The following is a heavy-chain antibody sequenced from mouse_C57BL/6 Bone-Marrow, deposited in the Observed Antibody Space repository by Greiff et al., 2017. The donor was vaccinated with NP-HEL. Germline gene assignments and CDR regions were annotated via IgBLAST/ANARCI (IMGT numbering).Heavy chain of an antibody. CDR2: INPNNGGT. Sequence: VQLQQSGPELVKPGASVKISCKASGYTFTDYYMNWVKQSHGKSLEWIGDINPNNGGTSYNQKFKGKATLTVDKSSSTAYMELRSLTSDDSSVYYCARGGSYYYGSSHYFDYWGQGTTLTVSS. V-gene: IGHV1-26*01. CDR3: ARGGSYYYGSSHYFDY. J-gene: IGHJ2*01. CDR1: GYTFTDYY. D-gene: IGHD1-1*01.